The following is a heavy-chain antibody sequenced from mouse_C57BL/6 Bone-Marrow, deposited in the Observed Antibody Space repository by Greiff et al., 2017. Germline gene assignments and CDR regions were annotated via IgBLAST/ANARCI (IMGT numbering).Heavy chain of an antibody. Sequence: VQLKESGPELVKPGASVKISCKASGYAFSSSWMKWVKQRPGKGLEWIGRFYPGDGDTNYNGKFKGKATLTADKSSSTAYMQLSSLTSDDSAVYYCARSGNYGFWYFDVWGTGTTVTVSS. D-gene: IGHD1-1*01. V-gene: IGHV1-82*01. CDR2: FYPGDGDT. CDR3: ARSGNYGFWYFDV. CDR1: GYAFSSSW. J-gene: IGHJ1*03.